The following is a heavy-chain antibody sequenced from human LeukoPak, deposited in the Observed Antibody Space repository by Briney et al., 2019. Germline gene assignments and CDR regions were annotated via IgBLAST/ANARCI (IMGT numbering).Heavy chain of an antibody. CDR1: GFTFSSYW. D-gene: IGHD4-11*01. J-gene: IGHJ3*02. V-gene: IGHV3-11*04. CDR2: ISSSGSTI. Sequence: GGSLRLSCAASGFTFSSYWMSWIRQAPGKGLEWVSYISSSGSTIYYADSVKGRFTISRDNAKNSLYLQMNSLRAEDTAVYYCASPPDSHEQYLIWGQGTMVTVSS. CDR3: ASPPDSHEQYLI.